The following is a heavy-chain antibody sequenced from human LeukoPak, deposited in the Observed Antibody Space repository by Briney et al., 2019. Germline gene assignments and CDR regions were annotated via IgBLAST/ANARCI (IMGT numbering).Heavy chain of an antibody. J-gene: IGHJ6*03. CDR1: GGSVRPYF. Sequence: SETLSLTCTVPGGSVRPYFWNWIRQSPGKGLERLAFIDYSGSTSYNPSLNSRATISTDTSKSQFSLRLSSVTAADTAVYYCARGSGTTGTIYMDVWGKGITVTVSS. CDR3: ARGSGTTGTIYMDV. CDR2: IDYSGST. V-gene: IGHV4-59*02. D-gene: IGHD1-1*01.